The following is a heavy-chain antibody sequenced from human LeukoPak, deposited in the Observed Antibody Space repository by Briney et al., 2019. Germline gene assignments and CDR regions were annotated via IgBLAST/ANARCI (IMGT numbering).Heavy chain of an antibody. CDR2: IYYSGST. CDR3: ARKDSSSHLDY. J-gene: IGHJ4*02. CDR1: GGSISSYY. V-gene: IGHV4-59*01. D-gene: IGHD6-13*01. Sequence: SETLSLTCTVSGGSISSYYWSWIRQPPGKGLEWIGYIYYSGSTNYNPSLKSRVTISVDTSKNQFSLKLSSVTAADTAVYYCARKDSSSHLDYWGQGTLVTVSS.